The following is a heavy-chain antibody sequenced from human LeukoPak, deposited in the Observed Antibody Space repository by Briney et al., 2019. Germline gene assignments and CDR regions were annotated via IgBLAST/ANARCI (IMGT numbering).Heavy chain of an antibody. D-gene: IGHD3-22*01. CDR1: GFTFDDYV. CDR2: IASDGSHG. Sequence: GGSLRLSCAASGFTFDDYVMHWVRQAPGKGLEWVAIIASDGSHGYYADSVKGRFTFSRDNSRNTVYLQMNSLRPEDTAVYYCARDLDTSGYFSFFDPWGQGALVTVSS. V-gene: IGHV3-30*03. CDR3: ARDLDTSGYFSFFDP. J-gene: IGHJ5*02.